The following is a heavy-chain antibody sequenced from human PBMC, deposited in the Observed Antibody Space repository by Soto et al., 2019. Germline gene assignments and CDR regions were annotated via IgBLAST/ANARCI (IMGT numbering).Heavy chain of an antibody. V-gene: IGHV3-21*01. CDR3: ARTPTSVAAPKDAFDI. J-gene: IGHJ3*02. CDR1: GFTFSSYS. CDR2: ISSSSSYI. Sequence: GGSLRLSCAASGFTFSSYSMNWVRQAPGKGLEWVSSISSSSSYIYYADSVKGRFTISRDNAKNSLYLQMNSLRAEDTAVYYCARTPTSVAAPKDAFDIWGQGTMVTVSS. D-gene: IGHD6-19*01.